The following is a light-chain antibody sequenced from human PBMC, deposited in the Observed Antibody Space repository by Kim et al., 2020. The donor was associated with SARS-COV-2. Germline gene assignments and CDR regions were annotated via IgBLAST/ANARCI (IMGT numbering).Light chain of an antibody. CDR1: SGNSSYA. J-gene: IGLJ2*01. CDR3: QTWGTGIRV. V-gene: IGLV4-69*01. CDR2: LNSDGSH. Sequence: PVKLTCTLSSGNSSYAIEWHQQQPEKGPRYLMKLNSDGSHSKGDGIPDRFSGSSSGAERYLTISSLQSEDEADYYCQTWGTGIRVFGGGTQLTVL.